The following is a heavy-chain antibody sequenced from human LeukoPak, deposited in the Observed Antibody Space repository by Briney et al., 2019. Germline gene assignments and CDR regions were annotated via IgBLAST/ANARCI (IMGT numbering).Heavy chain of an antibody. CDR3: ARSTVTNYFDS. CDR1: GFTFRGYE. Sequence: GGSLRLSCAASGFTFRGYEMNWVRQAPGKGLEWISYISGSGSTIKYVDSVKGRFTISRDNAKNSLYLQMNSLRAEDTAVYYCARSTVTNYFDSWGQGVLVTVSS. J-gene: IGHJ4*02. D-gene: IGHD4-17*01. V-gene: IGHV3-48*03. CDR2: ISGSGSTI.